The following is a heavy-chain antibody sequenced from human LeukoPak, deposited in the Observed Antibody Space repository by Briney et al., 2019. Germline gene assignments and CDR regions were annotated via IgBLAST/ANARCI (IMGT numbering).Heavy chain of an antibody. CDR1: GFTFSSYA. CDR3: ARDADYGDYSDY. V-gene: IGHV3-30*04. D-gene: IGHD4-17*01. J-gene: IGHJ4*02. CDR2: ISYDGSNK. Sequence: GRSLRLSCAASGFTFSSYAMHWVRQAPGKGLEWVAVISYDGSNKYYADSVKGRCTISRDNSKNTLYLQMNGLRAEDTAVYYCARDADYGDYSDYWGQGTLVTVSS.